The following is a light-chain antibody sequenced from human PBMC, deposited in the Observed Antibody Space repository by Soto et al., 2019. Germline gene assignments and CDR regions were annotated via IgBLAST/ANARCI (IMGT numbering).Light chain of an antibody. CDR3: QQYSNWPRGT. Sequence: IVMTQSPATLSVSQGERATLSCRASQSVGNNLAWYQHKAGQAPRLLIYGASTRATGVPARFSGSESGTDFTLTISGLQSEDFAIYYCQQYSNWPRGTFGQGTKVDI. V-gene: IGKV3-15*01. J-gene: IGKJ1*01. CDR1: QSVGNN. CDR2: GAS.